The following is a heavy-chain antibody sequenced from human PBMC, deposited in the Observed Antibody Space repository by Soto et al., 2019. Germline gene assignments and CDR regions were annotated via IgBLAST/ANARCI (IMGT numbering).Heavy chain of an antibody. D-gene: IGHD3-22*01. V-gene: IGHV1-46*01. Sequence: QVQLVQSGAEVKKPGASVKVSCKASGYTFTSYYMHWVRQAPGQGLEWMGIINPRGGSTSYAQKFQGRVTMTRDTSTSTVYMELSSLRSEDTAVYYCSSGYYKGKFDYWGQGTLVTVSS. CDR1: GYTFTSYY. CDR3: SSGYYKGKFDY. J-gene: IGHJ4*02. CDR2: INPRGGST.